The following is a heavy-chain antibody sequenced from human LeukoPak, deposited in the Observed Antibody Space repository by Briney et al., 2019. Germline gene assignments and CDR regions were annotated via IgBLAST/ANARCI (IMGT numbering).Heavy chain of an antibody. Sequence: GGSLRLSCAAAGFTFSSYPMSWVRQAPGKGLEWVSAISGSGGDTYYADSVKGRFTISRDNSKNTLYLQMNSLRAEDTALYYCATSSGWYPKYFDYWGQGTLVTVSS. D-gene: IGHD6-19*01. CDR3: ATSSGWYPKYFDY. CDR1: GFTFSSYP. V-gene: IGHV3-23*01. CDR2: ISGSGGDT. J-gene: IGHJ4*02.